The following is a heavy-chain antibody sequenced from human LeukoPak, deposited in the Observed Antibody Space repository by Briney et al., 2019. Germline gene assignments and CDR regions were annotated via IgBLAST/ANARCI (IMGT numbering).Heavy chain of an antibody. D-gene: IGHD2-2*03. CDR1: GGTLSSYA. CDR3: ARWMETQNSYYYGMDV. J-gene: IGHJ6*02. Sequence: SVKVSCKASGGTLSSYAISWVRQAPGQGLEWMGGIIPIFGTANYAQKFQGRVTITADESTSTAYMELSSLRSEDTAVYYCARWMETQNSYYYGMDVWGQGTTVTVSS. V-gene: IGHV1-69*13. CDR2: IIPIFGTA.